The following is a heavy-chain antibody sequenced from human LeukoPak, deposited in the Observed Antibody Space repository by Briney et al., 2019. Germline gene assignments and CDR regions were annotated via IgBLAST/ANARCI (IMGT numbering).Heavy chain of an antibody. D-gene: IGHD2-8*02. CDR3: ARGGTGPPRGSWFDP. J-gene: IGHJ5*02. CDR1: GYTFTSYG. V-gene: IGHV1-18*01. Sequence: ASVKVSCKASGYTFTSYGMSWVRQAPGQGLEWMGWISAYNGNTNYAQKLQGRVTMTTDTSTSTAYMELRSLRSDDTAVYYCARGGTGPPRGSWFDPWGQGTLVTVSS. CDR2: ISAYNGNT.